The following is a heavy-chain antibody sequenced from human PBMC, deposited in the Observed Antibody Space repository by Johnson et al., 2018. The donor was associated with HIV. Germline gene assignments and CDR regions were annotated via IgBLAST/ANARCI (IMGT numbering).Heavy chain of an antibody. CDR2: ISWNSGSI. D-gene: IGHD6-13*01. Sequence: VQLVESGGGLVQPGRSLRLSCAASGFTFDDYAMHWVRQAPGKGLEWVSGISWNSGSIGYADSVKGRFTISRDNAKNSLYLQMNSMRAEDTALYYCAEDSSSWTRGAFDIWGQGTMVTVSS. CDR1: GFTFDDYA. CDR3: AEDSSSWTRGAFDI. J-gene: IGHJ3*02. V-gene: IGHV3-9*01.